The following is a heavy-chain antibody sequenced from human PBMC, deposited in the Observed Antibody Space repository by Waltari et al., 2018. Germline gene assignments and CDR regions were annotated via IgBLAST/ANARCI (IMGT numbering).Heavy chain of an antibody. CDR1: GYTFTSFG. CDR2: INVGNVNT. J-gene: IGHJ6*02. Sequence: QVQFVQSGAEVRKPGASVEISCKPSGYTFTSFGMHWVRQAPGQRLEWMGLINVGNVNTKYSKRFKGRVTITRDTSASTAYMELSSLKSEDTAVYYCARGSKYDILSGMDAWGQGTTVTVSS. D-gene: IGHD3-9*01. V-gene: IGHV1-3*01. CDR3: ARGSKYDILSGMDA.